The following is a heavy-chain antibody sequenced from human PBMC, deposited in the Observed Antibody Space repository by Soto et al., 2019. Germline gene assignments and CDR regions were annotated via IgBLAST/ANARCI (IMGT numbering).Heavy chain of an antibody. J-gene: IGHJ4*02. D-gene: IGHD6-19*01. CDR3: ARSIAVAALDY. CDR1: GFTFSSYS. Sequence: GGSLRLSCVVSGFTFSSYSMHWVRQAPGKGLEWVAVISYDGTKKFYAASVKGRFSISRDISNNTLYLQMSSLRPEDTAVYYCARSIAVAALDYWGQGTLVTVYS. V-gene: IGHV3-30-3*01. CDR2: ISYDGTKK.